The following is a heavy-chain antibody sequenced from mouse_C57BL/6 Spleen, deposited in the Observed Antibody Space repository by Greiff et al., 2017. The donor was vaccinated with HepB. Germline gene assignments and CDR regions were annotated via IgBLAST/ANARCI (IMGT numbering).Heavy chain of an antibody. CDR2: ISSGGSYT. J-gene: IGHJ2*01. Sequence: VQLKESGGDLVKPGGSLKLSCAASGFTFSSYGMSWVRQTPDKRLEWVATISSGGSYTYYPDSVKGRSTISRDNAKNTLYLQMSSLKSEDTAMYCCASLYDGYYVGYWGQGTTLTVSS. D-gene: IGHD2-3*01. CDR1: GFTFSSYG. CDR3: ASLYDGYYVGY. V-gene: IGHV5-6*01.